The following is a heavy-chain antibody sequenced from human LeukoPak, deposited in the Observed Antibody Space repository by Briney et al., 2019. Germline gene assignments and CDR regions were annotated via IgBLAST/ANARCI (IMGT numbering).Heavy chain of an antibody. CDR3: TRLAPGSSRDY. J-gene: IGHJ4*02. CDR2: TSYDGSNK. CDR1: GFTFSSYA. D-gene: IGHD2-15*01. V-gene: IGHV3-30-3*01. Sequence: GRSLRLSCAASGFTFSSYAMHWVRQAPGEGLEWVAVTSYDGSNKYYADSVKGRLTISRDDAKNSLFLQFHSLRVDDTAVYYCTRLAPGSSRDYWGQGTLVTVSS.